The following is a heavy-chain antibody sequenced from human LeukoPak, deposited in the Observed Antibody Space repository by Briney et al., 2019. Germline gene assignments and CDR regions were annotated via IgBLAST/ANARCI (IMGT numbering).Heavy chain of an antibody. D-gene: IGHD1-26*01. J-gene: IGHJ4*02. CDR3: AKDPQKWESYFDY. V-gene: IGHV3-30*02. CDR1: GFTFSSYG. CDR2: TRYDGSNK. Sequence: GGSLRLSCAASGFTFSSYGMHWVRQAPGKGLEWVAFTRYDGSNKYYADSVRGRFTISRDNSKNMLYLQMNSLRAEDAAVYYCAKDPQKWESYFDYWGQGTLVTVSS.